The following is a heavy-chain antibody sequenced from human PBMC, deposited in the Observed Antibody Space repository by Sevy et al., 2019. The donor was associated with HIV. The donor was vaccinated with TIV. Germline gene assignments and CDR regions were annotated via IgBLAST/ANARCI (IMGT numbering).Heavy chain of an antibody. Sequence: SETLSLTCTVSGGSISSYYWSWIRQPPGKGLEWIGYIYYSGSTNYNPSLKSRVTISVDTSKNQFSLKLSSVTAADTAVYYGARDSSQVFGVTGVKYYYYYMDVWGKGTTVTVSS. D-gene: IGHD7-27*01. CDR3: ARDSSQVFGVTGVKYYYYYMDV. J-gene: IGHJ6*03. CDR2: IYYSGST. CDR1: GGSISSYY. V-gene: IGHV4-59*01.